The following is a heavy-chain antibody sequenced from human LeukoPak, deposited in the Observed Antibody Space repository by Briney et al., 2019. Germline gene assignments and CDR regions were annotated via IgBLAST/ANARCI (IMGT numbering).Heavy chain of an antibody. V-gene: IGHV4-38-2*02. Sequence: SETLSLTCTVSGYSISSGYYWGWIRQPPGKGLEWIGSIYHSGSTYYNPSLKSRVTISVDTSKNQFSLKLSSVTAADTAVYYCARADCRGGSCADWYFDLWGRGTLVTVSS. D-gene: IGHD2-15*01. J-gene: IGHJ2*01. CDR1: GYSISSGYY. CDR2: IYHSGST. CDR3: ARADCRGGSCADWYFDL.